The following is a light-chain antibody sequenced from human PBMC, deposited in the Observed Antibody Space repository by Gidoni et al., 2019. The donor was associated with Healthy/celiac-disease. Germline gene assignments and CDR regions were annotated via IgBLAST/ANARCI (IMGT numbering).Light chain of an antibody. CDR2: GAS. CDR1: QRVSSN. Sequence: TVMTQSPATLSVSPGERATLPCRASQRVSSNLAWYQQNPGQAPRLLIYGASTRTNGIPARFSGSGSWTEFTLTISSLQSEDFAVYYCQQYNNWPSLTFGGGTKVEIK. CDR3: QQYNNWPSLT. V-gene: IGKV3-15*01. J-gene: IGKJ4*01.